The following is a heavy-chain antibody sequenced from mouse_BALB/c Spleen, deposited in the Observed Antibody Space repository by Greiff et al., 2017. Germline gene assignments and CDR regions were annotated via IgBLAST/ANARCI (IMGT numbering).Heavy chain of an antibody. D-gene: IGHD4-1*01. V-gene: IGHV1-54*01. Sequence: QVQLQQPGAELVRPGTSVKVSCKASGYAFTNYLIEWVKQRPGQGLEWIGVINPGSGGTNYNEKFKGKATLTADKSSSTAYMQLSSLTSDDSAVYFCARRWDGFDYWGQGTTLTVSS. CDR3: ARRWDGFDY. CDR1: GYAFTNYL. J-gene: IGHJ2*01. CDR2: INPGSGGT.